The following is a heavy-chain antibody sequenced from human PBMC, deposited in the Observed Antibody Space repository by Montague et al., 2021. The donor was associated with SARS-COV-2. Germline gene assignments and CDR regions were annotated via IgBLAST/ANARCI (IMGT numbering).Heavy chain of an antibody. V-gene: IGHV4-4*07. CDR3: VRDGGNWYYFDY. J-gene: IGHJ4*02. Sequence: SETLSLTCSISGVSITSYYWSWVCQPAGQGLEWIGHIYASGSTNYSPSLKSRVRLSIDNPKNQFSLKLESLTAADTAVYYCVRDGGNWYYFDYWGQGALVTVSS. CDR2: IYASGST. D-gene: IGHD3-16*01. CDR1: GVSITSYY.